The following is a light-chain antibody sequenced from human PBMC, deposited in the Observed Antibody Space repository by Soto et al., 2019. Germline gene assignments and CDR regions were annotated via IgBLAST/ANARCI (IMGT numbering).Light chain of an antibody. CDR2: LEGSGSY. V-gene: IGLV4-60*02. CDR3: ETGDSNTHV. J-gene: IGLJ1*01. CDR1: SGHSSYI. Sequence: QSVLTQSSSASASLGSSVKLTCTLSSGHSSYIIAWHQQQPGKASRYLMKLEGSGSYNKGCGVPDRFSGSSSGADRYLTISNLQFEDEADYFCETGDSNTHVFGTGTKVTVL.